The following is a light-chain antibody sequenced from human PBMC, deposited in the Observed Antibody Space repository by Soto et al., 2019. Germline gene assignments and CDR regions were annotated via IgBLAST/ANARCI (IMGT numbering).Light chain of an antibody. J-gene: IGKJ5*01. Sequence: ETQMTQAPSSLSASVVDRIAITLRASQGIRNDLGWYQQKPGKAPKRLISAASTLQSGVPSRFSGSGSGTQFTLTISSLQPEDFATYYCLQHNSYPITLGQGTRLEIK. CDR2: AAS. CDR3: LQHNSYPIT. V-gene: IGKV1-17*01. CDR1: QGIRND.